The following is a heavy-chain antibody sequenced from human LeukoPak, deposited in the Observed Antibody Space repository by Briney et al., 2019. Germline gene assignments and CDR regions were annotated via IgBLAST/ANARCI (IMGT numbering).Heavy chain of an antibody. CDR1: GGSISQYY. CDR3: ARVKDFAYSFFDL. V-gene: IGHV4-59*01. J-gene: IGHJ2*01. Sequence: PSETLSLTCTLSGGSISQYYWSWIRQPPRTGPEWIGYVYRSGNTDYNPSLESRVTISVDTSKNHFSLNLRSVTAADTAVYYCARVKDFAYSFFDLWGRGTLVTVSS. CDR2: VYRSGNT.